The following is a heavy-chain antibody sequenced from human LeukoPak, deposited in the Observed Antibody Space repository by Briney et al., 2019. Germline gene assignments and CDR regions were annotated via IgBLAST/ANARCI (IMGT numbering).Heavy chain of an antibody. Sequence: PGRSLRLSCAASGFTFSSYGMHWVRQAPGKGLGWVAVISYDGSNKYYADSVKGRFTISRDNSKNTLYLQMNSLRAEDTAVYYCAKGIMAGTKAPFDYWGQGTLVTVSS. J-gene: IGHJ4*02. D-gene: IGHD6-19*01. CDR2: ISYDGSNK. CDR1: GFTFSSYG. V-gene: IGHV3-30*18. CDR3: AKGIMAGTKAPFDY.